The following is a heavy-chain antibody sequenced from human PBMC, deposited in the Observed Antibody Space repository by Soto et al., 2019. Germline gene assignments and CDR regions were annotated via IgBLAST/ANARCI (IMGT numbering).Heavy chain of an antibody. D-gene: IGHD3-16*01. Sequence: QVQLVQSGAEVKKPGSSVKVSCKASGGTFSSYAISWVRQAPGQGLEWMGGIIPIFGTADYAQKFQGRVATTADASTSTAYMELSSLRSEDTAVDFCASAWGPSCYYGMDVWGQGTTVSVSS. CDR1: GGTFSSYA. CDR3: ASAWGPSCYYGMDV. V-gene: IGHV1-69*12. J-gene: IGHJ6*02. CDR2: IIPIFGTA.